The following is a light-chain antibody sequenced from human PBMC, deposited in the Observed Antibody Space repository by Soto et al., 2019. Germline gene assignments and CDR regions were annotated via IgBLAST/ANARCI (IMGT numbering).Light chain of an antibody. V-gene: IGLV1-44*01. CDR2: NND. CDR1: SSNIGSNV. Sequence: QSALTQPPSASGTPGQRVTSSCSGSSSNIGSNVVAWYQQFPGTAPKLLIYNNDQRPSGVPDRFSGSKSGTSASLTISGLRSEDEADYYCASWDDSLNGVVFGGGTKLTVL. CDR3: ASWDDSLNGVV. J-gene: IGLJ2*01.